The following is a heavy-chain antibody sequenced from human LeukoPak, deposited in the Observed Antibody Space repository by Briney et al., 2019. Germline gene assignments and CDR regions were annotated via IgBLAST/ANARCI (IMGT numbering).Heavy chain of an antibody. CDR3: ARDGDYYDSSGYYGPSDYYYMDV. Sequence: EASVKVSCKASGYTFTGYYMHWVRQAPGQGLGWMGWINPNSGGTNYAQKFQGRATMTRDTSISTAYMGLSRLRSDDTAVYYCARDGDYYDSSGYYGPSDYYYMDVWGKGTTVTVSS. D-gene: IGHD3-22*01. CDR1: GYTFTGYY. CDR2: INPNSGGT. V-gene: IGHV1-2*02. J-gene: IGHJ6*03.